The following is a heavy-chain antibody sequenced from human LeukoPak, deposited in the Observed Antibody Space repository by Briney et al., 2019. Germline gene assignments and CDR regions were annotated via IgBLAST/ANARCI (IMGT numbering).Heavy chain of an antibody. V-gene: IGHV1-18*01. Sequence: ASVKVSCKASGGTFSSYAISWVRQAPGQGLEWMGWISAYNGNTNYAQKLQGRVTMTTDTSTSTAYMELRSLRSDDTAVYYCARDPHPYYYDSSGYYYFDYWGQGTLVTVSS. CDR3: ARDPHPYYYDSSGYYYFDY. CDR2: ISAYNGNT. CDR1: GGTFSSYA. J-gene: IGHJ4*02. D-gene: IGHD3-22*01.